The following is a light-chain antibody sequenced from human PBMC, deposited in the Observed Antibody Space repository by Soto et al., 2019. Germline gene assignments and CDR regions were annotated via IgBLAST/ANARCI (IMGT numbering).Light chain of an antibody. Sequence: QLVLTQPPSASGTPGQRVTISCSGSGSSIGTNTVNWYRQLPGTAPKLLIYGDNQRPSGVPDRFSGSKSGNTASLTISGLQAEDEADYYCSSYTSSSTVVFGGGTKVTVL. J-gene: IGLJ2*01. CDR1: GSSIGTNT. CDR3: SSYTSSSTVV. V-gene: IGLV1-44*01. CDR2: GDN.